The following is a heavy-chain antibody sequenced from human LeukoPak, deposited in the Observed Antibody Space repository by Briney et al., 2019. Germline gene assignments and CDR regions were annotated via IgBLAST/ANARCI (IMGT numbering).Heavy chain of an antibody. CDR3: ARGPSGEFDY. V-gene: IGHV1-46*01. J-gene: IGHJ4*02. D-gene: IGHD3-10*01. CDR1: GYTFTSYY. CDR2: INPSGGST. Sequence: ASVKVSCKASGYTFTSYYMHWVRQAPGQGLEWMGIINPSGGSTSYAQKFQGRVTMTRNTSISTAYMELSSLRSEDTAVYYCARGPSGEFDYWGQGTLVTVSS.